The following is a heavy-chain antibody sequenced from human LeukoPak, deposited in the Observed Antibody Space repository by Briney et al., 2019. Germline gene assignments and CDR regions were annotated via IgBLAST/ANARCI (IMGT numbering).Heavy chain of an antibody. Sequence: PGGSLRLSCAASAFSVSSNYVSWVRQAPGKGLEWVSAIYSGGSTSYADSVKGRSTISRDKSKNTVYLQMNSLSAEDTAIYHCARVASTSPYFYGMDVWGQGTTVTVSS. V-gene: IGHV3-53*01. J-gene: IGHJ6*02. CDR3: ARVASTSPYFYGMDV. CDR2: IYSGGST. CDR1: AFSVSSNY.